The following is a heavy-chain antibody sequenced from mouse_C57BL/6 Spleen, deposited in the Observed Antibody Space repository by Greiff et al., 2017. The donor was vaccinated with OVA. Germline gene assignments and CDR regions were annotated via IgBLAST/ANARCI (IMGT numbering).Heavy chain of an antibody. V-gene: IGHV1-63*01. D-gene: IGHD3-2*02. J-gene: IGHJ2*01. CDR1: GYTFTNYW. Sequence: HVQLQQSGAELVRPGTSVKMSCKASGYTFTNYWIGWAKQRPGHGLEWIGDIYPGGGYTNYNEKFKGKATLTADKSSSTAYMQFSSLTSEDSAIYYCARSSSGYGDYWGQGTTLTVSS. CDR3: ARSSSGYGDY. CDR2: IYPGGGYT.